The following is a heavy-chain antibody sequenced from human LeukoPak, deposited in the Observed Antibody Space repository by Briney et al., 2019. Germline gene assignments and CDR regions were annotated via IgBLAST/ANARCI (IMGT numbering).Heavy chain of an antibody. J-gene: IGHJ4*02. Sequence: GGSLRLSCAASGFTFRNFGMHWVRQAQGKGLEWVAVIWYDGSEKYYADSVKGRFIISRDNSKNMLYLQTNSLRAEDTAVYYCVRDRNALQFLDFWGQGTVVTVSS. D-gene: IGHD3-3*01. V-gene: IGHV3-33*01. CDR3: VRDRNALQFLDF. CDR2: IWYDGSEK. CDR1: GFTFRNFG.